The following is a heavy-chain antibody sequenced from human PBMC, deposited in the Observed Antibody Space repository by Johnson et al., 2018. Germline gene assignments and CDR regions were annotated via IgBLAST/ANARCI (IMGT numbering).Heavy chain of an antibody. CDR3: ARDPDCSSTSCLGMDV. J-gene: IGHJ6*02. CDR2: ISYEGSNK. D-gene: IGHD2-2*01. CDR1: GFTFSSYG. Sequence: QVQLVQSGGGVVQXGRSLRLXCAASGFTFSSYGMHWVRQAPGKGLEWVAVISYEGSNKYYADSVKGRFPIPRDNSKNTLYLQMNSLRAEDTAVYYCARDPDCSSTSCLGMDVWGQGTTVTVSS. V-gene: IGHV3-30*03.